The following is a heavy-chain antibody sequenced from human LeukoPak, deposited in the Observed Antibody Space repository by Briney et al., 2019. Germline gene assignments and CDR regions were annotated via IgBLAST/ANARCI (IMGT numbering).Heavy chain of an antibody. V-gene: IGHV6-1*01. Sequence: SPTLSLTCAISGDSVSINSAAWNWIRQSPSRGLEWLGRTYYRSKWYNDYAVSVKSRITITPYTSKNQFSLQLNSVTPEDTAVYYCARDLENGYPEYNWFDPWGQGTLVTVSS. CDR3: ARDLENGYPEYNWFDP. D-gene: IGHD3-3*01. CDR2: TYYRSKWYN. CDR1: GDSVSINSAA. J-gene: IGHJ5*02.